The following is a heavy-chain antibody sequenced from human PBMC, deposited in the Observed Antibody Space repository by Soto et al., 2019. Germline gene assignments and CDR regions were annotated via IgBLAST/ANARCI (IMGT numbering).Heavy chain of an antibody. CDR1: GFTFSGHW. Sequence: GVSLILSCIASGFTFSGHWMHWVRQAPGKGLVWVSHIKTDGSSTNDADSVKGRFTISRDNARNTLYLQMNSLRAEDTAVYYCAREKNWSLDSWSQGTRVTVS. CDR2: IKTDGSST. V-gene: IGHV3-74*01. J-gene: IGHJ4*02. CDR3: AREKNWSLDS.